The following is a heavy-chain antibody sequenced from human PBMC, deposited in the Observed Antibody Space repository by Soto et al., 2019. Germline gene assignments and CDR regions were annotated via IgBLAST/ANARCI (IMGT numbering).Heavy chain of an antibody. Sequence: GGSLRLSCAASGFTVSSNYMSWVRQAPGKGLEWVSVIYSGGSTYYADSVKGSFTISRDNSKNTLYLQMNSLRAEDTAVYYCASDGLGDYDFWSGYYRYIWGQGTMVTVSS. CDR2: IYSGGST. D-gene: IGHD3-3*01. J-gene: IGHJ3*02. CDR1: GFTVSSNY. V-gene: IGHV3-66*01. CDR3: ASDGLGDYDFWSGYYRYI.